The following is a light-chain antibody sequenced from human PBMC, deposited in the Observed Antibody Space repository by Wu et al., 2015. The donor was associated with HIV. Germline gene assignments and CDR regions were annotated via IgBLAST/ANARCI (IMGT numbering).Light chain of an antibody. CDR3: QQYASSPRT. CDR1: HSVINNY. Sequence: ELVLTQSPDTLSLSPGDRATLSCGASHSVINNYLAWYQQKPGQAPRPLIYSASSRATGIPDRFSGSGSGTDFTLTISRLEPDDFAVYFCQQYASSPRTFGQGTKVEIK. V-gene: IGKV3-20*01. J-gene: IGKJ1*01. CDR2: SAS.